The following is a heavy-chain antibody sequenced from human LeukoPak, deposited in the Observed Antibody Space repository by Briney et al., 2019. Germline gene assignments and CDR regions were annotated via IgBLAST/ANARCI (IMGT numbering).Heavy chain of an antibody. CDR2: INPSGGST. Sequence: ASVKVSCKASGYTFTSYYMHWVRPAPGQGLEWMGIINPSGGSTSYAQKFQGRVTMTRDTSTSTVYMELSSLRSEDTAVYYCARVLMGYDSSGYLTPFDYWGQGTLVTVSS. D-gene: IGHD3-22*01. CDR3: ARVLMGYDSSGYLTPFDY. CDR1: GYTFTSYY. V-gene: IGHV1-46*01. J-gene: IGHJ4*02.